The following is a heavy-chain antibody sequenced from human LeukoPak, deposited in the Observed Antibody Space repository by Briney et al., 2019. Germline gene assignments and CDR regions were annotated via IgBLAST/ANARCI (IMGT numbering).Heavy chain of an antibody. CDR1: GYTFTSYG. CDR3: ARARRGVGATVDY. J-gene: IGHJ4*02. D-gene: IGHD1-26*01. CDR2: INPNSGGT. V-gene: IGHV1-2*02. Sequence: ASVEVSCKASGYTFTSYGISWVRQAPGQGLEWMGWINPNSGGTNYAQKFQGRVTMTRDTSISTAYMELSRLRSDDTAVYYCARARRGVGATVDYWGQGTLVTVSS.